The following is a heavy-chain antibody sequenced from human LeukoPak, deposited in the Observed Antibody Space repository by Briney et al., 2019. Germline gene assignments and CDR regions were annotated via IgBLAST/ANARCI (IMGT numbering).Heavy chain of an antibody. CDR2: IYYSGST. CDR1: GGSISSSSYY. D-gene: IGHD3-3*01. J-gene: IGHJ5*02. CDR3: ARQNYDFWSGPPALFDP. V-gene: IGHV4-39*01. Sequence: KPSETLSLTCTVSGGSISSSSYYWGWIRRPPGKGLVWIGSIYYSGSTYYNPSLKSRVTISVDTSKNQFSLKLSSVTAADTAVYYCARQNYDFWSGPPALFDPWGQGTLVTVSS.